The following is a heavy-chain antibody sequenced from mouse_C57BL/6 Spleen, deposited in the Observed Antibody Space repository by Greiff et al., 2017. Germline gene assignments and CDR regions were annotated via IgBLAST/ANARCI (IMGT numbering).Heavy chain of an antibody. CDR1: GFTFSDYG. Sequence: VQLKESGGGLVKPGGSLKLSCAASGFTFSDYGMHWVRQAPEKGLEWVAYISSGSSTIYYADTVKGRFTISRDNAKNTLFLQMTSLRSEDTAMYYCARGNWDLFDYWGQGTTLTVSS. CDR3: ARGNWDLFDY. J-gene: IGHJ2*01. CDR2: ISSGSSTI. V-gene: IGHV5-17*01. D-gene: IGHD4-1*01.